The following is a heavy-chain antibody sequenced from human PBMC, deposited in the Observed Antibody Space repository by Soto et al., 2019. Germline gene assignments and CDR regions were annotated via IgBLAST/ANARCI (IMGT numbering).Heavy chain of an antibody. CDR2: IDPSDSYT. J-gene: IGHJ6*02. Sequence: PGESLKISCKGSGYSFTSFWISWVRQMPGKGLEWMGRIDPSDSYTNYSPSFQGHVTISADKSISTAYLQWSSLKASDTAMYYCARSPTHYYDSRDYYGMDVWGQGTTVTVSS. CDR1: GYSFTSFW. CDR3: ARSPTHYYDSRDYYGMDV. V-gene: IGHV5-10-1*01. D-gene: IGHD3-22*01.